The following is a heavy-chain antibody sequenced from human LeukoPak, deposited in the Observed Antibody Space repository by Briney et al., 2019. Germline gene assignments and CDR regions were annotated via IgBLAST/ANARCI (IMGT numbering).Heavy chain of an antibody. J-gene: IGHJ4*02. CDR2: ITASGTAM. D-gene: IGHD1-26*01. CDR1: GFTFSSYA. V-gene: IGHV3-48*02. Sequence: GGSLRLSCAASGFTFSSYAMNWVRQAPGKGLEWVSYITASGTAMFYADSVKGRFTISRDNAKNSLYLQMNSLRDEDTAVYYCASSGSYRFDYWGQGTLVTVSS. CDR3: ASSGSYRFDY.